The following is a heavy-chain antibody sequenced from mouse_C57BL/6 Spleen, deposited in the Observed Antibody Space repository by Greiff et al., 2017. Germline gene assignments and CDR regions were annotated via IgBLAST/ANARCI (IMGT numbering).Heavy chain of an antibody. V-gene: IGHV1-61*01. CDR3: ARWGPAQAASGFAY. J-gene: IGHJ3*01. CDR2: IYPSDSET. D-gene: IGHD3-2*02. CDR1: GYTFTSYW. Sequence: QVQLQQPGAELVRPGSSVKLSCKASGYTFTSYWMDWVKQRPGQGLEWIGNIYPSDSETHYNQKFKDKATLPVDKSSSTAYMQLSSLTSEDSAVXYCARWGPAQAASGFAYWGQGTLVTVSA.